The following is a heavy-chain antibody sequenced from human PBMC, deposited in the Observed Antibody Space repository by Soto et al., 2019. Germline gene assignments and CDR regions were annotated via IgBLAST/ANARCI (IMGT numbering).Heavy chain of an antibody. CDR3: AGGRYGEY. CDR1: GYAFTTYG. Sequence: QVHLVQSGAEVKKPGASVKVSCKGSGYAFTTYGITWVRQAPGQGLEWMGWISAHNGNTNYAQKLQGRVTVTRDTSTSTAYMDLRSLRSEDTAVYYCAGGRYGEYWGQGALVTVSS. CDR2: ISAHNGNT. J-gene: IGHJ4*02. D-gene: IGHD3-10*01. V-gene: IGHV1-18*01.